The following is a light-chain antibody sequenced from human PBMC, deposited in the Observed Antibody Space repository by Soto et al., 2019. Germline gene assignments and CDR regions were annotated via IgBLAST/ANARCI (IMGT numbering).Light chain of an antibody. CDR3: QQSYSTLWT. Sequence: IHMTLSPSSLSASVGNRVTIVCRASQTISSYLNWYQQKPGKAPKLLIYAASSLQSGVPSRFSGSGSGTDFTLTISSLQTEDFATYYCQQSYSTLWTFGQGTKVDIK. J-gene: IGKJ1*01. CDR1: QTISSY. CDR2: AAS. V-gene: IGKV1-39*01.